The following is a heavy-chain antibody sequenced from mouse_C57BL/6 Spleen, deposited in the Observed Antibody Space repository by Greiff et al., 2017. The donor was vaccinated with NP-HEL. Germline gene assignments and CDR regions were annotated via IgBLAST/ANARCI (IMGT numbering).Heavy chain of an antibody. CDR3: ARDDDLYAMDD. Sequence: DVQLQESGPGLVKPSQSLSLTCSVTGYSITSGYYWNWIRQFPGNKLEWMGYISYDGSNNYNPSLKNRISITRDTSKNQFFLKLNSVTTEDTATYYCARDDDLYAMDDWGQGTSVTVSS. V-gene: IGHV3-6*01. CDR1: GYSITSGYY. J-gene: IGHJ4*01. D-gene: IGHD2-3*01. CDR2: ISYDGSN.